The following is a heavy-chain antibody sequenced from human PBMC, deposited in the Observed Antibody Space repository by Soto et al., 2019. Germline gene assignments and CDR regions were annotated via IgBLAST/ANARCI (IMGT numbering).Heavy chain of an antibody. Sequence: GGSLRLSCAASGFTFSSYEMNWVRQAPGKGLEWVSYISSSGSTIYYADSVKGRFTISRDNAKNSLYLQMNSLRAEDTAVYYCARNPPYIAVAGPYYFDYWGQGTLVTVSS. D-gene: IGHD6-19*01. CDR3: ARNPPYIAVAGPYYFDY. V-gene: IGHV3-48*03. CDR2: ISSSGSTI. J-gene: IGHJ4*02. CDR1: GFTFSSYE.